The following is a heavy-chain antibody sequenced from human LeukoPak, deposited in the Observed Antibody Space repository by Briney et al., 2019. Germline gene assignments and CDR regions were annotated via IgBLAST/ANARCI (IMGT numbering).Heavy chain of an antibody. J-gene: IGHJ5*02. CDR3: ARGTGIAVAASGWFDP. D-gene: IGHD6-19*01. CDR1: GYTFTSYA. V-gene: IGHV1-3*01. CDR2: INAGNGNT. Sequence: GASVKVSCKASGYTFTSYAMHWVRQAPGQRLEWMGWINAGNGNTKYSQKFQGRVTITGDTSASTAYMELSSLRSEDTAVYYCARGTGIAVAASGWFDPWGQGTLVTVSS.